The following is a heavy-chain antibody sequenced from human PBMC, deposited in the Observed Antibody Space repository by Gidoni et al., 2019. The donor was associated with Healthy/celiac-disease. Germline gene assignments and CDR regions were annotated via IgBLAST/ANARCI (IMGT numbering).Heavy chain of an antibody. Sequence: QVQLVESGGGVVQPGRSLSLSWAAPGFTFSSYAMHWVRQAPGKGLEWLAVISYDGSNKYYADSVKGRFTISRDNSKNTLYLQMNSLRAEDTAVYYCARDSSEYYDSSGYWGYFDYWGQGTLVTVSS. J-gene: IGHJ4*02. CDR2: ISYDGSNK. CDR3: ARDSSEYYDSSGYWGYFDY. CDR1: GFTFSSYA. V-gene: IGHV3-30-3*01. D-gene: IGHD3-22*01.